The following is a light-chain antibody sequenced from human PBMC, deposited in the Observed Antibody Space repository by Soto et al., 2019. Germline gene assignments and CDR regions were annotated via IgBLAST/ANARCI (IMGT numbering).Light chain of an antibody. CDR1: QGIRSS. J-gene: IGKJ1*01. CDR3: QQFNSYPWT. V-gene: IGKV1-13*02. CDR2: EAS. Sequence: AIQLTQSPSSLSASVGDRVTITCRASQGIRSSLAWFQQKAGNPPKVLIYEASVLETGVLSRFSGSGSGTDFTLSISSLQPEDFATYYCQQFNSYPWTFGQGTTVEVK.